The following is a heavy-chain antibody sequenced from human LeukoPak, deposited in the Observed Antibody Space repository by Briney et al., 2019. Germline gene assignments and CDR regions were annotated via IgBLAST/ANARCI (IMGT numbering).Heavy chain of an antibody. D-gene: IGHD5-12*01. CDR3: ARDPNYDVLDY. J-gene: IGHJ4*02. V-gene: IGHV1-69*04. Sequence: SVKVSCKASGGTFSSYTISWVRQAPGRGLEWMGRIIPILGIANYAQKFQGRVTITADKSTSTAYMELSSLRSEDTAVYYCARDPNYDVLDYWGQGTLVTVSS. CDR1: GGTFSSYT. CDR2: IIPILGIA.